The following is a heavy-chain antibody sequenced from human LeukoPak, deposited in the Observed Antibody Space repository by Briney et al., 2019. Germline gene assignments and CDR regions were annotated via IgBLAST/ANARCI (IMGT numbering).Heavy chain of an antibody. V-gene: IGHV1-2*04. CDR1: GYTFTGYY. CDR2: INPNSGGT. D-gene: IGHD3-10*02. J-gene: IGHJ4*02. Sequence: ASVKVSCKDSGYTFTGYYMHWVRQAPGQGLEWMGWINPNSGGTNYAQKFQGWVTMTEDTSTDTAYMELSSLRSEDTAVYYCAPSVRGVSFDYWGQGTLVTVSS. CDR3: APSVRGVSFDY.